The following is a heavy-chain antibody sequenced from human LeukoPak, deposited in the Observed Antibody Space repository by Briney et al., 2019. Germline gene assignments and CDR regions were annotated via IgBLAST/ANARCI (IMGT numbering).Heavy chain of an antibody. CDR1: GYTFTGYY. D-gene: IGHD2-15*01. J-gene: IGHJ3*02. Sequence: ASVKVSCKASGYTFTGYYMHWVRQAPGQGLEWMGRINPNSGGTNYAQKFQGRVTMTRDTSISTAYMELSRLRSDDTAVYYCARGGLVVAAIGAFDIWGQGTMDTVSS. CDR3: ARGGLVVAAIGAFDI. V-gene: IGHV1-2*06. CDR2: INPNSGGT.